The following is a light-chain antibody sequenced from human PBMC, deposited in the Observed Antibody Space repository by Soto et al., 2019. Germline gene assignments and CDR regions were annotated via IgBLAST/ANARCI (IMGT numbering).Light chain of an antibody. CDR2: WAS. V-gene: IGKV4-1*01. CDR1: QSVLYSSNNKNY. J-gene: IGKJ1*01. CDR3: QQYYSTPWT. Sequence: DIVMTPSPDSLAVSLGERATINCNSSQSVLYSSNNKNYLAWYQQKPGQPPKLLIYWASTRESGVPDRFSGSGSGTDLTLTISSLQAEDVAVYYCQQYYSTPWTFGQGTKVDI.